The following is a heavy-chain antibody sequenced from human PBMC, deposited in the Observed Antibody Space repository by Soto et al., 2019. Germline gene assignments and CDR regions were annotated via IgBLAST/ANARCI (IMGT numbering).Heavy chain of an antibody. V-gene: IGHV4-30-4*01. CDR1: GGSISSGDYY. CDR2: IYYSGST. Sequence: SETLSLTCTVSGGSISSGDYYWSWIRQPPGKGLEWIGHIYYSGSTSYNPSLKSRVTISVDTSKNQFSLKLSSVTAADTAVFYCARESHYFDSSGYYDRRNWFDPWGQGTLVTVSS. J-gene: IGHJ5*02. CDR3: ARESHYFDSSGYYDRRNWFDP. D-gene: IGHD3-22*01.